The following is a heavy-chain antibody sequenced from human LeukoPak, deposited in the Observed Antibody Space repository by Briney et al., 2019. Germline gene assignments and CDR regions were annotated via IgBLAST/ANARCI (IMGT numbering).Heavy chain of an antibody. V-gene: IGHV1-69*13. CDR2: IIPIFGTA. D-gene: IGHD4-11*01. CDR3: ARGGPSVTPLYYYGMDV. J-gene: IGHJ6*02. Sequence: SVKVSCTASGGTFSSYAISWVRQAPGQGLEWMGGIIPIFGTANYAQKFQGRVTITADESTSTAYMELSSLRSEDTAVYYCARGGPSVTPLYYYGMDVWGQGATVTVSS. CDR1: GGTFSSYA.